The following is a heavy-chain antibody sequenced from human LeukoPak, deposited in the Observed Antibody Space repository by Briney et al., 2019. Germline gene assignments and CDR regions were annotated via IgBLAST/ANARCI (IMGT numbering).Heavy chain of an antibody. Sequence: GGSLRLSCAASGFTFSSYALSWVRQAPGKGLEWVSAISGSGYGTYYADSVKGRFTISRDNSKNTLYLQVNSLRAEDTAVYYCAKPPYGNSDYYPFDSWGQGTLVSVSS. D-gene: IGHD3-22*01. J-gene: IGHJ4*02. V-gene: IGHV3-23*01. CDR2: ISGSGYGT. CDR3: AKPPYGNSDYYPFDS. CDR1: GFTFSSYA.